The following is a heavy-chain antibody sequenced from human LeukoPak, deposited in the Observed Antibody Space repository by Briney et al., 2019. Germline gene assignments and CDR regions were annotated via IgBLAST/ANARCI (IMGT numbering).Heavy chain of an antibody. J-gene: IGHJ6*02. V-gene: IGHV3-9*01. CDR3: AKDSDYGDRYYYYGMDV. CDR2: ISWNSGSI. D-gene: IGHD4-17*01. Sequence: GGSLRLSCAASGFTFDDYAMHWVRQAPGKGLEWVSGISWNSGSIGYADSVKGRFTISRDNAKNSLYLQMNSLRAENTALYYCAKDSDYGDRYYYYGMDVWGQGTTVTVSS. CDR1: GFTFDDYA.